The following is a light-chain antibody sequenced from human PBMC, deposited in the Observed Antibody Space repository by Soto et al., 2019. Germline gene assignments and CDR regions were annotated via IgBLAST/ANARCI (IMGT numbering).Light chain of an antibody. Sequence: QSVLTQPASVSGSPGQSITISCTGTSSDVGGYNYVSWYQHHPGKAPKLMIYDVSNRPSGISNRFSGSKSGNTASLTISGLQAADEADYYCSSYTSTSTLVVFGGGTKVTVL. CDR3: SSYTSTSTLVV. J-gene: IGLJ2*01. V-gene: IGLV2-14*03. CDR1: SSDVGGYNY. CDR2: DVS.